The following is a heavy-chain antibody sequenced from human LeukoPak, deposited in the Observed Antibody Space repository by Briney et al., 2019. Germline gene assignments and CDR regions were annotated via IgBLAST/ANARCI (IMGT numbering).Heavy chain of an antibody. CDR2: INHSGST. D-gene: IGHD6-19*01. Sequence: PSETLSLTCAVYGGSFSGYYWSWIRQPPGKGLEWIGEINHSGSTNYNPSLKSRVTISVDTSKNQFSLKLSSVTAADTAVYYCARDPVAHSSGWYWGYNWFDPWGQGTLVTVSS. CDR1: GGSFSGYY. J-gene: IGHJ5*02. V-gene: IGHV4-34*01. CDR3: ARDPVAHSSGWYWGYNWFDP.